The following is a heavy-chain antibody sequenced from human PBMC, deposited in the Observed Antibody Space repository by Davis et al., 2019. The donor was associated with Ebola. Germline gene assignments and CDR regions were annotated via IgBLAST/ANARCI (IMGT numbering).Heavy chain of an antibody. CDR2: LSGSGGTT. Sequence: GESLKISCAASGFTFSSYAMSWVRQAPGKGLEWVSALSGSGGTTYYADSVKGRFTISRDDAKNSLYLQMNSLRAEDTAVYYCAREAGSSSSLYFYGMDVWGQGTTVTVSS. V-gene: IGHV3-23*01. CDR1: GFTFSSYA. D-gene: IGHD6-6*01. CDR3: AREAGSSSSLYFYGMDV. J-gene: IGHJ6*02.